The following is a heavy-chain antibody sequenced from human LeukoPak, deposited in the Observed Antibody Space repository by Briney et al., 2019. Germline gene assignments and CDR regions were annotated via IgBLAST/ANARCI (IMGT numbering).Heavy chain of an antibody. CDR3: ARGPDFWSGYRFYYYYMDV. J-gene: IGHJ6*03. Sequence: ASVKVSCKASGYTFTSYDINWVRQATGQGLEWMGWMNPNSGNTGYAQKFQGRVTITRNTSISTAYMELSSLRSEDTAVYYCARGPDFWSGYRFYYYYMDVWGKGTTVTVSS. V-gene: IGHV1-8*01. D-gene: IGHD3-3*01. CDR2: MNPNSGNT. CDR1: GYTFTSYD.